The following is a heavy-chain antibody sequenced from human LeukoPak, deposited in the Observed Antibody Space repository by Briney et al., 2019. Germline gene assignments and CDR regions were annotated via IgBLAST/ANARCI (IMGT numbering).Heavy chain of an antibody. D-gene: IGHD2-21*02. CDR1: GFTFSSYS. Sequence: GGSLRLSCAASGFTFSSYSMNWVRQAPGKGLEWASSISSSSSYIYYADSVKGRFTISRDNAKNSLYLQMNSLRAEDTAVYYCAVAYCGGDCYPWGQGTLVTVSS. CDR2: ISSSSSYI. V-gene: IGHV3-21*01. CDR3: AVAYCGGDCYP. J-gene: IGHJ4*02.